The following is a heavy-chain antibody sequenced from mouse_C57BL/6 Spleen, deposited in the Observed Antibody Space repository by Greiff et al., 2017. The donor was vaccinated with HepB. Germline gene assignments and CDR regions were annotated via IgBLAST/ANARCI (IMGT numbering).Heavy chain of an antibody. CDR2: IYPSDSET. CDR1: GYTFTSYW. V-gene: IGHV1-61*01. D-gene: IGHD3-2*01. Sequence: QVQLQQPGAELVRPGSSVKLSCKASGYTFTSYWMDWVKQRPGQGLEWIGNIYPSDSETHYNQKFKDKATLTVDKSSSTAYMQLSSLTSEDSAVYYCARGRQLGDYFDYWGQGTTLTVSS. J-gene: IGHJ2*01. CDR3: ARGRQLGDYFDY.